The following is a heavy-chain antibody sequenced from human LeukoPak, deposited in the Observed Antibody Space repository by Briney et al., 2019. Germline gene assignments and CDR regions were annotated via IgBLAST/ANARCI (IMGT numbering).Heavy chain of an antibody. CDR1: GLTFDDYA. J-gene: IGHJ4*02. V-gene: IGHV3-9*01. D-gene: IGHD3-10*01. Sequence: PGRSLRLSCAASGLTFDDYAMHWVRHAPGKGLEWVSGISWNSGSIGYADSVKGRFTISRDNAKNSLYLQMNSLRAEDTALYYCAKDSYGSGSPHFDYWGQGTLVTVSS. CDR3: AKDSYGSGSPHFDY. CDR2: ISWNSGSI.